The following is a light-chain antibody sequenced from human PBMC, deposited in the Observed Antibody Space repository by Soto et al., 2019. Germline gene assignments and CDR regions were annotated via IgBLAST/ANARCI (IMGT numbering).Light chain of an antibody. Sequence: QSALTQPASVSGSPGQSITISCTGTSSDVGAYIYVSWYQHHPGKAPKVMIYEVTNRPSGVSDRFSGSESGNTASLTISGLQAEDEADYYCCSYTSSRTYVFGTGTKVTVL. J-gene: IGLJ1*01. CDR2: EVT. CDR1: SSDVGAYIY. V-gene: IGLV2-14*01. CDR3: CSYTSSRTYV.